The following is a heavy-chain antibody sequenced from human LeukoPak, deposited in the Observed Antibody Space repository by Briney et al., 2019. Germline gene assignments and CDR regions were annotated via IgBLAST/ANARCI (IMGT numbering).Heavy chain of an antibody. J-gene: IGHJ3*02. CDR1: DGSFSVYY. D-gene: IGHD3-10*01. Sequence: SETLPLTCAVYDGSFSVYYWSWIRQPPGKRLEWIGEINHSGSTNYNSSLKSRVTISVDTSKKQFSLKLTSVTAADTAVYYCARLRGSHAFDIWGQGTMVTVSS. CDR2: INHSGST. V-gene: IGHV4-34*01. CDR3: ARLRGSHAFDI.